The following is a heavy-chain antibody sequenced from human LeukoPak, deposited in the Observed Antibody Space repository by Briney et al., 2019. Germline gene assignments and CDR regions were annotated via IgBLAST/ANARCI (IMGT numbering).Heavy chain of an antibody. V-gene: IGHV4-61*02. Sequence: SSQTLSLTCTVSGGSISSGSYYWSWIRQPAGKGLEWIGRIYTSGSTNYNPSLKSRVTISVDTSKNQFSLKLSSVTAADTAVYYCARIAAAGPYYFDYWGQGTLVTVSS. D-gene: IGHD6-13*01. CDR2: IYTSGST. CDR3: ARIAAAGPYYFDY. J-gene: IGHJ4*02. CDR1: GGSISSGSYY.